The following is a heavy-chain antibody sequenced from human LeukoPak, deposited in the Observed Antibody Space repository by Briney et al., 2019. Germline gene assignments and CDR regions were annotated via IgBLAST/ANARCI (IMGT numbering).Heavy chain of an antibody. CDR3: ARDRGATIFGVVIAGSNWFDP. J-gene: IGHJ5*02. V-gene: IGHV3-48*01. D-gene: IGHD3-3*01. CDR1: GFTFSSYS. CDR2: ISSSSGTI. Sequence: PGGSLRLSCAASGFTFSSYSMNWVRQAPGKGLEWVSYISSSSGTIYYADSLKGRFTISRDNAKNSLYLQMNSLRAEDTAVYYCARDRGATIFGVVIAGSNWFDPWGQGTLVTVSS.